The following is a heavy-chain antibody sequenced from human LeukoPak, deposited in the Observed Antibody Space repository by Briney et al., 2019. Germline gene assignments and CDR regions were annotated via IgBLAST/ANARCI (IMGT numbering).Heavy chain of an antibody. CDR1: GYTFTSYG. V-gene: IGHV1-18*01. J-gene: IGHJ5*02. CDR2: NSAYNGNT. D-gene: IGHD1-26*01. CDR3: ARDNSVGNIAWWFDP. Sequence: ASVKVSCKASGYTFTSYGISWVRQAPGQGLEWMGWNSAYNGNTNYAQKLQGRVTMTRDMSTTTDYMELSSLRSEDTAVYYCARDNSVGNIAWWFDPWGQGTLVTVSS.